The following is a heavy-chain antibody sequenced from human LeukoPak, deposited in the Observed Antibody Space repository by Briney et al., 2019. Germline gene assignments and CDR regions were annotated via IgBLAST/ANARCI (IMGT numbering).Heavy chain of an antibody. D-gene: IGHD3-22*01. Sequence: GGSLRLSCAASGFTFSSYGMHWVRQAPGKGLEWVAVISYDGSNKYYADSVKGRFTISRDNSKNTLYLQMNSLRAEDTAVYYCVRQRYYYDSSGPYFDYWGQGALVTVSS. V-gene: IGHV3-30*03. CDR1: GFTFSSYG. J-gene: IGHJ4*02. CDR2: ISYDGSNK. CDR3: VRQRYYYDSSGPYFDY.